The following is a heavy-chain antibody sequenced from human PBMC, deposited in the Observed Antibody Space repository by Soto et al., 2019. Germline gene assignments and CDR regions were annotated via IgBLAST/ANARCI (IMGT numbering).Heavy chain of an antibody. Sequence: KQSQTLSLTCAISGDSVSSNSAAWNWIRQSPSRGLEWLGRTYYRSKWYNDYAVSVKSRITINPDTSKNQFSLQLNSVTPEDTAVYYCARDRHLLGGPYDKDAFDIWGQGTMVTVSS. V-gene: IGHV6-1*01. CDR1: GDSVSSNSAA. CDR2: TYYRSKWYN. CDR3: ARDRHLLGGPYDKDAFDI. D-gene: IGHD5-12*01. J-gene: IGHJ3*02.